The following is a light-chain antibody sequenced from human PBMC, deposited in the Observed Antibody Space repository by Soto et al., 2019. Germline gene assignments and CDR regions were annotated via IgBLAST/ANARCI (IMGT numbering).Light chain of an antibody. CDR1: NSDVSGYNY. V-gene: IGLV2-14*01. Sequence: QSALTQPASVSGSPGQSITISCTGTNSDVSGYNYVSWYQQHPGKAPKLMISEVSDRPSGISNRFSGSKSGNTASLTISGLQAEDEADYYCSSYRSANTVVFGGGTKLTVL. CDR2: EVS. CDR3: SSYRSANTVV. J-gene: IGLJ2*01.